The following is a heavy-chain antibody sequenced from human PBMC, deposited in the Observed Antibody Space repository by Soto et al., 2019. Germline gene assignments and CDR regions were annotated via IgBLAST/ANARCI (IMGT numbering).Heavy chain of an antibody. Sequence: QVQLQESGPGLVKPSETLSLTCTVSGGSISSYYWSWIRQPPGKGLEWIGYIYYSGSTNYNPSLKRRVTISVDTSKNQFSLKLSSVTAADTAVYYCARGLGGPRERWLPQGIAFDIWGQGTMVTVSS. CDR2: IYYSGST. D-gene: IGHD3-16*01. CDR3: ARGLGGPRERWLPQGIAFDI. V-gene: IGHV4-59*01. CDR1: GGSISSYY. J-gene: IGHJ3*02.